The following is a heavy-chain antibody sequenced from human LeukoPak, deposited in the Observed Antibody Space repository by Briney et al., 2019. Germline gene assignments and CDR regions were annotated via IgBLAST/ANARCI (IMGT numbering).Heavy chain of an antibody. Sequence: PGGSLRLSCAASGFTFSSYEMNWVRQAPGKGLEWVSYISSSGSTIYYADSVKGRFTISRDNAKNSLYLQMNSLKTEDTAVYYCTRGGYDSYYYYMDVWGKGTTVTVSS. V-gene: IGHV3-48*03. CDR3: TRGGYDSYYYYMDV. CDR2: ISSSGSTI. D-gene: IGHD5-12*01. J-gene: IGHJ6*03. CDR1: GFTFSSYE.